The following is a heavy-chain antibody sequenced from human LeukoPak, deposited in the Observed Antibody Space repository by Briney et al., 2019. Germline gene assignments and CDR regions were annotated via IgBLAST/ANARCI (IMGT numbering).Heavy chain of an antibody. CDR1: GGSISSSSYY. CDR3: ARSGSSSFNYYYYMDV. V-gene: IGHV4-39*07. Sequence: PSETLSLTCTVSGGSISSSSYYWGWIRQPPGKGLEWIGSIYYSGSTYYNPSLKSRVTISVDKSKNQFSLKLSSVTAADTAVYYCARSGSSSFNYYYYMDVWGKGTTVTVSS. CDR2: IYYSGST. D-gene: IGHD6-13*01. J-gene: IGHJ6*03.